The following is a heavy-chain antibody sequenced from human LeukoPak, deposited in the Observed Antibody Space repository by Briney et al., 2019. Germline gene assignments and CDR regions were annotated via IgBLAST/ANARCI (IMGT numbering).Heavy chain of an antibody. Sequence: PGASLRLSCVASGFTFSNYAMSWVRQAPGKGLEWVSAISGSGGSTYYADSVKGRFTISRDNSKNTLYLQMNSLRAEDTAVYYCAKDRSIGYRSGGSCYSDDYWGQGTLVTVSS. J-gene: IGHJ4*02. CDR3: AKDRSIGYRSGGSCYSDDY. CDR1: GFTFSNYA. D-gene: IGHD2-15*01. V-gene: IGHV3-23*01. CDR2: ISGSGGST.